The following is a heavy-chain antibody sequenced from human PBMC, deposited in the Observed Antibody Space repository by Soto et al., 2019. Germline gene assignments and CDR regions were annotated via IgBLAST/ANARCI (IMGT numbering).Heavy chain of an antibody. J-gene: IGHJ4*02. D-gene: IGHD3-16*02. CDR3: ARDAVEINRYYVDL. CDR2: SNRRGVT. V-gene: IGHV3-48*02. Sequence: NSVRWGPGKGLEWIAYSNRRGVTHYADSVEGRFSISRDNAQSALFLQMLSLREEDRTVYCCARDAVEINRYYVDLWGQGDRVTV.